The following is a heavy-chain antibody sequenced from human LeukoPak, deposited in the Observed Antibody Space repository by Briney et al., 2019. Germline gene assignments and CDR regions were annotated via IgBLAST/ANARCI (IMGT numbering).Heavy chain of an antibody. J-gene: IGHJ4*02. D-gene: IGHD5-12*01. CDR1: GGSISSYY. V-gene: IGHV4-59*01. Sequence: SETLSLTCTVSGGSISSYYWSWIRQPPGKGLEWIGYIYYSGSTNYNPSLKSRVTISVDTSKNQFSLKLSSVTAADTAVYYCARVPSGTVSDGYYFDYRGQGTLVTVSS. CDR3: ARVPSGTVSDGYYFDY. CDR2: IYYSGST.